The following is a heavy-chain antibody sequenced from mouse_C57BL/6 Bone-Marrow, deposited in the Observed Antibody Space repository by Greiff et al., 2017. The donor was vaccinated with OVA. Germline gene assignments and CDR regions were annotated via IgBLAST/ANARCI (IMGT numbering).Heavy chain of an antibody. V-gene: IGHV1-15*01. J-gene: IGHJ2*01. D-gene: IGHD1-1*01. Sequence: QVQLQQSGAELVRPGASVTLSCKASGYTFTDYEMHWVKQTPVHGLEWIGAIDPETGGTAYNQKFKGKAILTADKSSSTAYMELRSLTSEDSAVYYCTRRGGSSFDFDYWGQGTTLTVSS. CDR1: GYTFTDYE. CDR3: TRRGGSSFDFDY. CDR2: IDPETGGT.